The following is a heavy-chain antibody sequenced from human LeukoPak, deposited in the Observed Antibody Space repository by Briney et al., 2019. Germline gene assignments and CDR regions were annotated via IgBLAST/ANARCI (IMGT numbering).Heavy chain of an antibody. CDR1: GGSFSGYY. V-gene: IGHV4-34*01. CDR3: ARGQPDIVVVPAATRVRWFDP. D-gene: IGHD2-2*01. CDR2: INHSGST. J-gene: IGHJ5*02. Sequence: SETLSLTCAVYGGSFSGYYWSLIRQPPGKGLEWIGEINHSGSTNYNPSLKSRVTISVDTSKNQFSLKLSSVTAADTAVYYCARGQPDIVVVPAATRVRWFDPWGQGTLVTVSS.